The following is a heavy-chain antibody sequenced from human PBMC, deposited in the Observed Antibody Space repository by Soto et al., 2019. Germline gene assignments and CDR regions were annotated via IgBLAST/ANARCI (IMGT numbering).Heavy chain of an antibody. Sequence: QVQLVESGGGVVQPGRSLRLSCAASGFTFSSYGMHWVRQAPGKGLEWVAVILYDGSNKYYADSVKGRFTISRDNSKNTLYLQMNSLRAEDTAVYYCAKSDCSSTSCPLYYYYYYGMDVWGQGTTVTVSS. CDR2: ILYDGSNK. CDR3: AKSDCSSTSCPLYYYYYYGMDV. V-gene: IGHV3-30*18. J-gene: IGHJ6*02. CDR1: GFTFSSYG. D-gene: IGHD2-2*01.